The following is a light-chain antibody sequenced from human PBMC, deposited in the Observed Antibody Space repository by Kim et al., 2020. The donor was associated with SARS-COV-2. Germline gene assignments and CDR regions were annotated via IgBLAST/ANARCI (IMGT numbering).Light chain of an antibody. J-gene: IGLJ2*01. CDR2: EVN. V-gene: IGLV2-23*02. CDR3: CSYAGMRAVI. Sequence: GQSITISCTGASNDVGNYKLVSWYQHHPVTAPTLIIYEVNQRPSGVSNRFSGSKSGDTASLTISGLQAEDEANYFCCSYAGMRAVIFGGGTQLTVL. CDR1: SNDVGNYKL.